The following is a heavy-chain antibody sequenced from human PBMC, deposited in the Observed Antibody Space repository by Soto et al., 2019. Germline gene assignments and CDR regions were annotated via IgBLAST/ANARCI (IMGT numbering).Heavy chain of an antibody. Sequence: PGGSLRLSCAASGFTFSSYGMHWVRQAPGKGLEWVAVISYDGSNKYYADSVKGRFTISRDNSKNTLYLQMNSLRAEDTAVYYRAKGYYYDSSGPPSGFDPWGQGTLVTVSS. CDR1: GFTFSSYG. V-gene: IGHV3-30*18. CDR3: AKGYYYDSSGPPSGFDP. CDR2: ISYDGSNK. J-gene: IGHJ5*02. D-gene: IGHD3-22*01.